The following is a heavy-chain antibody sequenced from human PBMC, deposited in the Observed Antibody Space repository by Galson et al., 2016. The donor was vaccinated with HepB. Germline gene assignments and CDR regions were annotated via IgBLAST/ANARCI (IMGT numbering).Heavy chain of an antibody. CDR3: ARPVSADEGLGN. V-gene: IGHV3-7*01. CDR2: IKPDGSEK. Sequence: SLRLSCAASGFTFSTYWMNWVRQAPGKGLEWVANIKPDGSEKYYVDSVKGRFTISRDNGKKSLYLQMNSLRPEDTATYYCARPVSADEGLGNWGQGTLVTVSS. J-gene: IGHJ4*02. CDR1: GFTFSTYW. D-gene: IGHD2-8*01.